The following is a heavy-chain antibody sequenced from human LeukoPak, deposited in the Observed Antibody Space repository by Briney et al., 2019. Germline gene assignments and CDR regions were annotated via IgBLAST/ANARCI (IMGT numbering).Heavy chain of an antibody. V-gene: IGHV3-15*01. J-gene: IGHJ4*02. CDR2: IKTKTDDGTT. Sequence: GGSLRLSCAASGFTFSNAWMSWVRQAPGKGLEWVGRIKTKTDDGTTDYAAPVKGRFTISRDDSKNTLYLQMNSLKTEDTAVYYCTTATYYYDSSGYYDYWGQGTLVTVSS. CDR1: GFTFSNAW. D-gene: IGHD3-22*01. CDR3: TTATYYYDSSGYYDY.